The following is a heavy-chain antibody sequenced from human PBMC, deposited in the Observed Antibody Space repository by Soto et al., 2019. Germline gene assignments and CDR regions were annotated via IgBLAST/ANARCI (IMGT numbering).Heavy chain of an antibody. CDR3: SPGVDY. CDR2: IKNKANNYAT. V-gene: IGHV3-73*01. CDR1: GFTFSDSS. Sequence: LRLSCAASGFTFSDSSMHWVRQTSGKGLEWVGRIKNKANNYATAYAASVNGRFTISRDDAKNTAYLQMNSLKIEDTAVYYCSPGVDYRGQGTLVTVSS. J-gene: IGHJ4*02.